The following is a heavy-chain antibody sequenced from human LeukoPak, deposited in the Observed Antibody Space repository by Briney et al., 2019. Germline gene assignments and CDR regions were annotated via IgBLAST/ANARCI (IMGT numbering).Heavy chain of an antibody. V-gene: IGHV4-4*02. D-gene: IGHD3-10*01. Sequence: SETLSLTCAVSGGSISSSNWWSWVRQPPGKGLEWIGEIYHSGSTNYNPSLKSRVTISVDKSKNQFSLKLSSVTAADTAVYYCASVVYGSGSYYTFDYWGQGTLVTVSS. CDR2: IYHSGST. CDR1: GGSISSSNW. J-gene: IGHJ4*02. CDR3: ASVVYGSGSYYTFDY.